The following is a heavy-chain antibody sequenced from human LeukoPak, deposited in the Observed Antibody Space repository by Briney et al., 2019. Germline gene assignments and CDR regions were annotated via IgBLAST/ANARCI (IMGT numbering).Heavy chain of an antibody. CDR3: ARFGPPNGSGGSCPIDD. J-gene: IGHJ4*02. Sequence: PSESLCLTCDVSGCTFSSDGYSWSWHPQHPGMDLVWFIYSYYSGTTYYNPSLSCRVTISVDTSKRQYSLRLRSVTAADTAVYYCARFGPPNGSGGSCPIDDWGQGTLVTVSS. CDR1: GCTFSSDGYS. V-gene: IGHV4-31*11. D-gene: IGHD2-15*01. CDR2: SYYSGTT.